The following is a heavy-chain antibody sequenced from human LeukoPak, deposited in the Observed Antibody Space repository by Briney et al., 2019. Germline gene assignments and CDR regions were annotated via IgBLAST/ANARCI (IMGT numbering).Heavy chain of an antibody. Sequence: GGSLRLSCAASGFTFSDYYMSWIRQAPGKGLEWVSYISSNSRYTHYADSVKGRFTISRDNSKTTLFLQMNSLRAEDTAVYYCAKDLHDYGNYVGWFDSWGQGTLVTVSS. CDR1: GFTFSDYY. CDR2: ISSNSRYT. V-gene: IGHV3-11*05. CDR3: AKDLHDYGNYVGWFDS. D-gene: IGHD4-11*01. J-gene: IGHJ5*01.